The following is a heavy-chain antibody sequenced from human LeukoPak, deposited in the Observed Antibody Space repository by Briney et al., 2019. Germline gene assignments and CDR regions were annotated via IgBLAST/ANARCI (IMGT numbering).Heavy chain of an antibody. CDR1: VFILSSYA. Sequence: PGGCLTLSCAASVFILSSYAMHGVRQAPARGLEGVAVISYDGSNKYYAHSVKGRFTFYRHNSKNTLYLQMNSLRADDTAVYYCARYTYYYDRSGFPSYACDIWGQGTMVTVSS. J-gene: IGHJ3*02. D-gene: IGHD3-22*01. V-gene: IGHV3-30*04. CDR3: ARYTYYYDRSGFPSYACDI. CDR2: ISYDGSNK.